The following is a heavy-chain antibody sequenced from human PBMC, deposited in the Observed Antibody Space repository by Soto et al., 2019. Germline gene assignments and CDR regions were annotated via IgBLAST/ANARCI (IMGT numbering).Heavy chain of an antibody. Sequence: QITLKESSPALVKPTQTLTLTCSFSGFSLSTSAVGVGWIRHPPGKALEWLALIYWDGDKRYSPSIKSRLTITKDTYKTQVVLTMTNMHPVDTATYFCVHSRGSPQYYYYYSLDVWGQGTTVTVSS. J-gene: IGHJ6*01. CDR2: IYWDGDK. D-gene: IGHD1-26*01. CDR1: GFSLSTSAVG. V-gene: IGHV2-5*02. CDR3: VHSRGSPQYYYYYSLDV.